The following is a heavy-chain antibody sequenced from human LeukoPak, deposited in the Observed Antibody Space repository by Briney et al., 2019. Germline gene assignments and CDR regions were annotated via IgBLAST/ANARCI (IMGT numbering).Heavy chain of an antibody. CDR1: GFTFDDYA. J-gene: IGHJ4*02. V-gene: IGHV3-9*01. CDR2: ISWNSGSI. CDR3: AKLGGGNWGSYRYYFDY. D-gene: IGHD3-16*02. Sequence: GGSLRLSCAASGFTFDDYAMHWVRQAPGKGLEWVSGISWNSGSIGYADSVKGRFTISRDNAKNSLYLQMNSLRAEDTALYYCAKLGGGNWGSYRYYFDYWGQGTLVTVSS.